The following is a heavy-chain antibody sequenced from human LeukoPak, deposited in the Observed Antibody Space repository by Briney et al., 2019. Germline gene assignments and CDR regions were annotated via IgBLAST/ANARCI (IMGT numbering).Heavy chain of an antibody. V-gene: IGHV4-59*01. Sequence: SETLSLTCTVSGDSISSYYWSWIRQPPGKGLEWIGYIHYSGNTNYNPSLKSRVTISVDTSKNQFSLKLSSVTAEDTAVYYCARDVGEYCSSTNCYASHYWGQGTLVTVSS. J-gene: IGHJ4*02. CDR1: GDSISSYY. D-gene: IGHD2-2*01. CDR3: ARDVGEYCSSTNCYASHY. CDR2: IHYSGNT.